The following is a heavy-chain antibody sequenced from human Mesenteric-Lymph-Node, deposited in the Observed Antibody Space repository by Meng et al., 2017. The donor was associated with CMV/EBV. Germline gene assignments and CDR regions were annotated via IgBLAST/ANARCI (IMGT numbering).Heavy chain of an antibody. D-gene: IGHD1-26*01. J-gene: IGHJ6*02. CDR1: GYTFSGYY. V-gene: IGHV1-2*02. Sequence: ASVKVSCKASGYTFSGYYMHWVRQAPGQGLEWMGWINPNSGGTNYAQKFQGRVTMTRDTSISTAYMELSRLRSDDTAVYYCAQDHDGVGATPLAPYGMDVWGQGTTVTVSS. CDR3: AQDHDGVGATPLAPYGMDV. CDR2: INPNSGGT.